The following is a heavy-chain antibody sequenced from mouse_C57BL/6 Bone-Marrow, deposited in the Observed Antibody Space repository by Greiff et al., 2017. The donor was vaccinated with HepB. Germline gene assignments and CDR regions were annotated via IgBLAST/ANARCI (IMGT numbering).Heavy chain of an antibody. CDR1: DSEVFPIAY. V-gene: IGHV15-2*01. CDR3: ARRGLLRGWYFDV. CDR2: ILPSIGRT. Sequence: QVQLKESGSELRSPGSSVKLSCKDFDSEVFPIAYMSWVRQKPGHGFEWIGGILPSIGRTIYGEKFEDKATLDADTLSNTAYLELNSLTSEDSAIYYCARRGLLRGWYFDVWGTGTTVTVSS. D-gene: IGHD2-3*01. J-gene: IGHJ1*03.